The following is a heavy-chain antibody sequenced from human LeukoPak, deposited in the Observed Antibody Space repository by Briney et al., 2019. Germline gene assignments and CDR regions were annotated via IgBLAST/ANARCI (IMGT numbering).Heavy chain of an antibody. CDR3: AKLEGYSYGLPRFAY. V-gene: IGHV3-23*01. J-gene: IGHJ4*02. Sequence: GGSLRLSCAACGFTFSIYAMSWVRQAPGKGLEWVSDISGSGGSTCYADSVNGRFTISRDNSKNTLYLQTNSLRAEDPGVNYCAKLEGYSYGLPRFAYWGRGTLVTVSS. CDR1: GFTFSIYA. D-gene: IGHD5-18*01. CDR2: ISGSGGST.